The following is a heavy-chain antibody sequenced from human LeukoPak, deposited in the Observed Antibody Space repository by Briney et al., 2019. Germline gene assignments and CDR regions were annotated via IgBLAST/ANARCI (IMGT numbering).Heavy chain of an antibody. V-gene: IGHV3-30*04. CDR2: ISYDGSNK. J-gene: IGHJ4*02. D-gene: IGHD3-3*01. CDR1: GFTFSSYA. Sequence: PGGSLRLSCAASGFTFSSYAMHWVRQAPGKGLEWVAVISYDGSNKYYADSVKGRFTISRDNSKNTLYLQMNSLRAEDTAVYYCARGPRTIFGVAANYFDYWGQGTLVTVSS. CDR3: ARGPRTIFGVAANYFDY.